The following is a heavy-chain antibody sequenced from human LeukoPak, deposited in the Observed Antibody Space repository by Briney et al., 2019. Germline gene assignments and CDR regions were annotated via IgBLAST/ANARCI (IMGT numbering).Heavy chain of an antibody. CDR2: IYYSGST. Sequence: SETLSLTCTVSGGSISSYYWSWIRQPPGKGLEWIGYIYYSGSTNYNPSLKSRVTISVDTSKNQFSLKLSSVTAADTAVYYCARMNAVVAPHPHLHHYYYYGMDVWGQGTTVTVSS. J-gene: IGHJ6*02. D-gene: IGHD5-12*01. CDR1: GGSISSYY. CDR3: ARMNAVVAPHPHLHHYYYYGMDV. V-gene: IGHV4-59*08.